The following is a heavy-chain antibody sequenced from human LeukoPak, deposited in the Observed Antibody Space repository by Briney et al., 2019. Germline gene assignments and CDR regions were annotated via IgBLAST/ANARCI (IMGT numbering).Heavy chain of an antibody. Sequence: PSETLSLTCTVSGGSISSYYWSWIRQPPGKGLEWIGYIYYSGSTNYNPSLKSRVTISVDTSKNQFSLKLSSVTAADTAVYYCARDKLVGATLEDAFDIWGQGTMVTVSS. V-gene: IGHV4-59*01. CDR2: IYYSGST. D-gene: IGHD1-26*01. J-gene: IGHJ3*02. CDR1: GGSISSYY. CDR3: ARDKLVGATLEDAFDI.